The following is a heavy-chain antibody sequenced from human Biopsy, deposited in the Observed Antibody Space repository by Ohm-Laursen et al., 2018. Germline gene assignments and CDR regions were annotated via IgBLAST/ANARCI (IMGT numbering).Heavy chain of an antibody. D-gene: IGHD3-9*01. V-gene: IGHV1-69*10. CDR2: NIPILGTG. Sequence: VKISCKAPGGTFTNYGVNWVRQAPGQVLEWLGGNIPILGTGNYAQKFQDRVTVAADTSTSTATMELRSLRSDDTAVYYCATKLTGYFHHWGQGTLVIVSS. CDR1: GGTFTNYG. J-gene: IGHJ1*01. CDR3: ATKLTGYFHH.